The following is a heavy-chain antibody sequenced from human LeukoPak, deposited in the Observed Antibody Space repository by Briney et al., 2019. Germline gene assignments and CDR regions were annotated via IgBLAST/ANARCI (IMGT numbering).Heavy chain of an antibody. V-gene: IGHV1-2*02. CDR2: INPNSGGT. CDR1: GYTFTGYY. Sequence: ASVKVSCKASGYTFTGYYMHWVRQAPGQGLEWMGWINPNSGGTNYAQKFQGRVTMTRDTSISTAYMELSRLRSDDTAVYYCARAARITIFGVGPETWFDPWGQGTLVTVSS. CDR3: ARAARITIFGVGPETWFDP. J-gene: IGHJ5*02. D-gene: IGHD3-3*01.